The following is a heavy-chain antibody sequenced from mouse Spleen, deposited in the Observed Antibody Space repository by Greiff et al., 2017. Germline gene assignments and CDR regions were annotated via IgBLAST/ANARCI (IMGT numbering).Heavy chain of an antibody. J-gene: IGHJ4*01. Sequence: QVQLKQSGAELVKPGASVKMSCKASGYTFTSYWITWVKQRPGQGLEWIGDIYPGSGSTNYNEKFKSKATLTVDTSSSTAYMQLSSLTSEDSAVYYCANYRYDGDYAMDYWGQGTSVTVSS. CDR2: IYPGSGST. CDR3: ANYRYDGDYAMDY. CDR1: GYTFTSYW. V-gene: IGHV1-55*01. D-gene: IGHD2-14*01.